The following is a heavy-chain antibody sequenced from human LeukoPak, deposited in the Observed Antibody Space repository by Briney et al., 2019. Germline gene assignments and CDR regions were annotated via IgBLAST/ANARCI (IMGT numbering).Heavy chain of an antibody. J-gene: IGHJ3*02. Sequence: SETLSLTCTVSGGSISSGSYYWSWIRQPAGKGLEWIGRIYTSGSTNYNPSLKSRVTISVDTSKNQFSLKLSSVTAADTAVYYCARQAYGPHDAFDIWGQGTMVTVSS. V-gene: IGHV4-61*02. CDR1: GGSISSGSYY. CDR3: ARQAYGPHDAFDI. D-gene: IGHD3-10*01. CDR2: IYTSGST.